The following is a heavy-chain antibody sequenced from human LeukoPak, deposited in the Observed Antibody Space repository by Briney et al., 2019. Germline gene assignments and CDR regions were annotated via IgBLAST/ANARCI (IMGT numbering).Heavy chain of an antibody. CDR3: TTDNREYDGHELTY. D-gene: IGHD2/OR15-2a*01. J-gene: IGHJ4*02. CDR1: GFTFKYAW. Sequence: RGSLRLSCAASGFTFKYAWMSWVRQAPGKGLEWVGLIRMTTEGGTAEYAAPVKGRFTISRDDSKNTQYLQMNSLKAEDTAVYYCTTDNREYDGHELTYWGQGTLVSVSS. V-gene: IGHV3-15*01. CDR2: IRMTTEGGTA.